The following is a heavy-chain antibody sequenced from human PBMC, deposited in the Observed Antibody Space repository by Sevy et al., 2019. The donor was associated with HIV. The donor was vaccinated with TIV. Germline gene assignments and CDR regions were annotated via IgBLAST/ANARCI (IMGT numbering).Heavy chain of an antibody. CDR3: ARDLFSSLPDY. Sequence: GGSLRLACAASGFTFSSYWMSWVRQAPGKGLEWVANIKHDGSEKYYVDSVKGRFTISRDNAKNSLYLQMNSLRAEDTAVYYCARDLFSSLPDYWAQGTLVTVSS. V-gene: IGHV3-7*03. D-gene: IGHD6-13*01. CDR1: GFTFSSYW. CDR2: IKHDGSEK. J-gene: IGHJ4*02.